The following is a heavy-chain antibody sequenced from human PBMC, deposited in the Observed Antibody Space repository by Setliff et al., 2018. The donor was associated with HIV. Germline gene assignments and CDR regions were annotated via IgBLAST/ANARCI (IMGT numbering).Heavy chain of an antibody. CDR2: IFYTGST. Sequence: SETLSLTCTVSGGSISGHYWSWIRQPPGKGLEWITYIFYTGSTNYNPSLKSRVTISVDTSKNQFFLKLSSVTAADTAVYYCVRGYCSSTTCYDDYYYMDVWGKGSTVTVSS. D-gene: IGHD2-2*01. J-gene: IGHJ6*03. CDR1: GGSISGHY. V-gene: IGHV4-59*11. CDR3: VRGYCSSTTCYDDYYYMDV.